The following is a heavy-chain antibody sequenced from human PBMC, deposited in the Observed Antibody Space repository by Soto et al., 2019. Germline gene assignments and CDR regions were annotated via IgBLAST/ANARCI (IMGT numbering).Heavy chain of an antibody. CDR2: ISCNGGST. CDR3: AKDLGIAAKNWFDP. D-gene: IGHD6-25*01. J-gene: IGHJ5*02. V-gene: IGHV3-9*01. CDR1: GFTFDDYA. Sequence: PGGSLRLSCAASGFTFDDYAMHWVRQAPGKGLEWVSGISCNGGSTDYADSVKGRFTISRDNSKNSLYLQMNSLRAEDTAVYYCAKDLGIAAKNWFDPWGQGTLVTVSS.